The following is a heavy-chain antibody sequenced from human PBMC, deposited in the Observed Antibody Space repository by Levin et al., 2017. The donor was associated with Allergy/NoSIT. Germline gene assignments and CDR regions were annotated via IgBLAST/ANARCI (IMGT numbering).Heavy chain of an antibody. CDR2: ISSSSSYI. D-gene: IGHD3-16*02. J-gene: IGHJ6*02. V-gene: IGHV3-21*01. CDR1: GFTFSSYS. CDR3: ARDQSQGYVWGSYRLNERYYYYYGMDV. Sequence: PGGSLRLSCAASGFTFSSYSMNWVRQAPGKGLEWVSSISSSSSYIYYADSVKGRFTISRDNAKNSLYLQMNSLRAEDTAVYYCARDQSQGYVWGSYRLNERYYYYYGMDVWGQGTTVTVSS.